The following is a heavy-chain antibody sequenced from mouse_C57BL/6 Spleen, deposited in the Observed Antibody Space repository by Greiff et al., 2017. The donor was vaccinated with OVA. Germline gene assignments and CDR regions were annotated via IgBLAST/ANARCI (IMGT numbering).Heavy chain of an antibody. Sequence: EVKLQESGAELVRPGASVKLSCTASGFNIKDDYMHWVKQRPEQGLEWIGWIDPENGDTEYASKFQGKATITADTSSNTAYLQLSSLTSEDTAVYYCTTRTVVATPCDYWGQGTTLTVSS. D-gene: IGHD1-1*01. CDR3: TTRTVVATPCDY. CDR2: IDPENGDT. V-gene: IGHV14-4*01. CDR1: GFNIKDDY. J-gene: IGHJ2*01.